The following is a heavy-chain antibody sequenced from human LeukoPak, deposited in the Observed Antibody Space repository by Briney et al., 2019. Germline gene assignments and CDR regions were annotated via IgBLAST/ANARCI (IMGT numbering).Heavy chain of an antibody. CDR3: ASVNDYGDYHYGMDV. Sequence: PGRSLRLSCAASGFTFSSYAMHWVRQAPGKGLEWVAVIWYDGSNKYYADSVKGRFTISRDNSKNTLYLQMNSLRAEDTAVYYCASVNDYGDYHYGMDVWGQGTTVTVSS. CDR1: GFTFSSYA. J-gene: IGHJ6*02. D-gene: IGHD4-17*01. V-gene: IGHV3-33*08. CDR2: IWYDGSNK.